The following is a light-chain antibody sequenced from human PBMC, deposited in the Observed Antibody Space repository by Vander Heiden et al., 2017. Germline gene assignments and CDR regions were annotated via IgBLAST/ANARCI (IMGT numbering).Light chain of an antibody. J-gene: IGKJ1*01. CDR2: GAS. V-gene: IGKV3-15*01. Sequence: EIVLTQSPATLSVSPGERATLSCRASQSVSSNLAWYQQKPGQAPRLLIYGASTRATGIPARFSSLQSEDFAVYDCQQYNNWPPKTCGQGTKVEIK. CDR3: QQYNNWPPKT. CDR1: QSVSSN.